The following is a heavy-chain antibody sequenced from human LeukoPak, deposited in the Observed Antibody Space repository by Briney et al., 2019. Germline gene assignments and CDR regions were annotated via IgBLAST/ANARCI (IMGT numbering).Heavy chain of an antibody. CDR3: ARGGLYYYGSGSYTPFGP. J-gene: IGHJ5*02. CDR2: IYHSGST. Sequence: TLSLTCAVSGGPISSGGYSWSWIRQPPGKGLEWIGYIYHSGSTYYNPSLKSRVTISVDRSKNQFSLKLSSVTAADTAVYYCARGGLYYYGSGSYTPFGPWGQGTLVTVSS. D-gene: IGHD3-10*01. CDR1: GGPISSGGYS. V-gene: IGHV4-30-2*01.